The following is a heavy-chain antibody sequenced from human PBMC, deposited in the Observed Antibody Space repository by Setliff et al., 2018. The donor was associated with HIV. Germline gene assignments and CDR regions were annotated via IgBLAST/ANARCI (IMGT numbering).Heavy chain of an antibody. D-gene: IGHD3-16*01. J-gene: IGHJ5*02. CDR1: GDSTSSGSYY. Sequence: SETLSLTCSVSGDSTSSGSYYWSWIRLPAGKGLEWIGQIHTTGSTNYNPSLKSRVTISIDTSKNQFSLKLDSVTATDTAVYYCAKRTFGSGRFDPWGQGTLVTVSS. CDR3: AKRTFGSGRFDP. V-gene: IGHV4-61*09. CDR2: IHTTGST.